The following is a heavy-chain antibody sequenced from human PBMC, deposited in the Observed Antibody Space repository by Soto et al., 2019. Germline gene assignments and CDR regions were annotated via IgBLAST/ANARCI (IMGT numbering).Heavy chain of an antibody. CDR1: GGSFSGYY. J-gene: IGHJ5*02. CDR2: INHSGST. Sequence: LSLTCAVYGGSFSGYYWSWIRQPPGKGLEWIGEINHSGSTNYNPSLKSRVTISVDTSKNQFSLKLSSVTAADTAVYYCARGGWYRLNWFDPWGQGTLVTVSS. D-gene: IGHD6-19*01. CDR3: ARGGWYRLNWFDP. V-gene: IGHV4-34*01.